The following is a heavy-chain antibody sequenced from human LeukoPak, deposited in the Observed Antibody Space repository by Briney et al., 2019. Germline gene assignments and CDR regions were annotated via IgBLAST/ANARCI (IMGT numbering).Heavy chain of an antibody. CDR1: GFTFSTYA. V-gene: IGHV3-7*03. J-gene: IGHJ5*02. Sequence: GGSLRLSCAASGFTFSTYAMTWVRQAPGKGLEWVANIKQDGSEKYYVDSVKGRFTISRDNAKNSLYLQMNSLRAEDTAVYYCARSYSGYDPNWFDPWGQGTLVTVSS. CDR3: ARSYSGYDPNWFDP. CDR2: IKQDGSEK. D-gene: IGHD5-12*01.